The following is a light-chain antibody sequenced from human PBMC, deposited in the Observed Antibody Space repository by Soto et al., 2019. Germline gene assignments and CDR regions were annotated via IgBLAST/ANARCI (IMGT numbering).Light chain of an antibody. J-gene: IGKJ4*01. CDR3: EDYSSSSGLT. Sequence: DIQMTQSPSTLSASVGDRVTITCRASQSISSWLAWYQQKPGKAPKLLIFQASSLKSGVPSRFSGSGSATEYTLPISSLQPDDFATYYCEDYSSSSGLTFGGVTKVEIK. V-gene: IGKV1-5*03. CDR2: QAS. CDR1: QSISSW.